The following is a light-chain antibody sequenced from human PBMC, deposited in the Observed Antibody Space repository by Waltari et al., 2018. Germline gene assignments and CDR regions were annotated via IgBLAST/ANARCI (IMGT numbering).Light chain of an antibody. Sequence: EIVLTQSPGTLSLSLGERATVSCRASQSVSRALAWYQQKPGQAPILLIYGAATRATGITDRFSGCGSGTYFSLTISRLEPDDFAVYYCQHYLRLPVTFGQGTTVEI. J-gene: IGKJ1*01. CDR2: GAA. V-gene: IGKV3-20*01. CDR3: QHYLRLPVT. CDR1: QSVSRA.